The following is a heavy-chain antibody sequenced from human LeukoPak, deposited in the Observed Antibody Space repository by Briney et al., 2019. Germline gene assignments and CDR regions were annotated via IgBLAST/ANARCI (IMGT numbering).Heavy chain of an antibody. CDR3: ARDSGALFWGDYGIYFDY. D-gene: IGHD4-17*01. J-gene: IGHJ4*02. CDR1: GFTFSSYW. Sequence: GGSLRLSCAASGFTFSSYWMTWVRQAPGKGLEWVANIKQDGSEKFYVDSVKGRFTISRDNAKNSLYLQMNSLRAEDTAVYYCARDSGALFWGDYGIYFDYWGQGTLVTVSS. CDR2: IKQDGSEK. V-gene: IGHV3-7*01.